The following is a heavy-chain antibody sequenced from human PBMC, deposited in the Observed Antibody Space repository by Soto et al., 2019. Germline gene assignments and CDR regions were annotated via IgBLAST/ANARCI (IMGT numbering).Heavy chain of an antibody. CDR2: ISLYSDGT. Sequence: XSVKVSCKTSGYTFSNYGSTWVRQSPGQPLEWLGWISLYSDGTNYAQKFLGRVSMTTDTSTTTAYMELRSLRSDDTAVYYCARVVPGAEAWFGPWGQGTLVTVSS. CDR1: GYTFSNYG. CDR3: ARVVPGAEAWFGP. J-gene: IGHJ5*02. V-gene: IGHV1-18*01. D-gene: IGHD2-2*01.